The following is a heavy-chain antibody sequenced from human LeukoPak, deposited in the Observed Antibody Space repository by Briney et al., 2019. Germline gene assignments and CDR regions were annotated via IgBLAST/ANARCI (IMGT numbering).Heavy chain of an antibody. CDR2: IYYSGST. CDR1: GGSISSYY. D-gene: IGHD4-23*01. CDR3: AREGTTVVTPSHAFDI. J-gene: IGHJ3*02. Sequence: SETLPLTCTVSGGSISSYYWSWIRQPPGKGLEWIGYIYYSGSTNYNPSPKSRVTISVDTSKNQFSLKLSSVTAADTAVYYCAREGTTVVTPSHAFDIWGQGTMVTVSS. V-gene: IGHV4-59*01.